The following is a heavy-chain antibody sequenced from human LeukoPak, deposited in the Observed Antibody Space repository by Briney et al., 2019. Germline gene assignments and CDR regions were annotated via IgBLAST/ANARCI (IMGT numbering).Heavy chain of an antibody. J-gene: IGHJ4*02. V-gene: IGHV3-7*01. D-gene: IGHD6-19*01. CDR2: IKSDGSDK. CDR3: ARASAVAGTRDY. CDR1: GFTFSSYW. Sequence: GGSLRLSCAASGFTFSSYWMSWVRQAPGKGLEWVANIKSDGSDKYYVDSVKGRFTISRDNAKNSLYLQMNSLRAEDTAIYYCARASAVAGTRDYWGQGTLVTVSS.